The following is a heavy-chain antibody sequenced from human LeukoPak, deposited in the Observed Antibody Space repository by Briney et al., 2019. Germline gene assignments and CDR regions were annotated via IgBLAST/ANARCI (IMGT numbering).Heavy chain of an antibody. Sequence: PGGSLRLSCGASGFSFSTQWMSWVRQAPGKGLEWVAFIRYDGSNKYYADSVKGRFTISRDNSKNTLYLQMNSLRAEDTAVYYCAKDIQPAPSPQWLGFGYWGQGTLVTVSS. CDR3: AKDIQPAPSPQWLGFGY. CDR1: GFSFSTQW. D-gene: IGHD6-19*01. CDR2: IRYDGSNK. J-gene: IGHJ4*02. V-gene: IGHV3-30*02.